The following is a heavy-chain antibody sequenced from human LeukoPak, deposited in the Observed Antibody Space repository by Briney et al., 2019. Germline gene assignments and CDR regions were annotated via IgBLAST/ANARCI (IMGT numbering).Heavy chain of an antibody. CDR2: ISPDGSST. J-gene: IGHJ1*01. CDR3: ARDPHYYDSSGYYPH. Sequence: GGSLRLSCAASGFTFSGYWMHWVRQAPGKGLVWVSRISPDGSSTSYADSVKGRFTISRDNAENTLYLQMNSLRAEDTAVYYCARDPHYYDSSGYYPHWGQGTLVTVSS. V-gene: IGHV3-74*01. D-gene: IGHD3-22*01. CDR1: GFTFSGYW.